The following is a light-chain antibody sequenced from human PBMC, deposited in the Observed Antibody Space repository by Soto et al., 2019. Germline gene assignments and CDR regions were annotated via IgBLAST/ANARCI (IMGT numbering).Light chain of an antibody. CDR2: GAT. Sequence: ELLLTHSPVSLSVSPVEGATVSWRASQSVSSDYLAWYQQKPGQAPRLLIYGATSRATGSQDRFSGSGSGTDFTLTISRVEPEDFEVYYCQQYGGYTTFGQGTKVDIK. V-gene: IGKV3-20*01. CDR1: QSVSSDY. J-gene: IGKJ1*01. CDR3: QQYGGYTT.